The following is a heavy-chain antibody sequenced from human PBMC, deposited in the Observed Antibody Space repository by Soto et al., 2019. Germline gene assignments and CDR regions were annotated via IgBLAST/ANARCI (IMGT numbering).Heavy chain of an antibody. J-gene: IGHJ6*02. CDR1: GGTFSSHA. V-gene: IGHV1-69*01. CDR3: ATRGGHRPGYQYGMDV. Sequence: QVQLVQSGAELKNPGSSVKVSCKASGGTFSSHAVSWVRQAPGQGLEWMGGIIPAFETPTYAQKFQGRLMSTADESTSTAYMELSSLRSDDTAVYYCATRGGHRPGYQYGMDVWGQGTTVTVSS. CDR2: IIPAFETP. D-gene: IGHD2-15*01.